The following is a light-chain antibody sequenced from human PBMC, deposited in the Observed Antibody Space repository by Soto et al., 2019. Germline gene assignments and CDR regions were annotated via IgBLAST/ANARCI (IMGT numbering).Light chain of an antibody. Sequence: EIVLTQSPDTLSLSPGERATLSCRASQRISISYLAWYQQRPGQAPRLLIYGTSTRATGIPDRFSGSGSGTDFTLTINKLEPGDFAVYYCQQYGGSSWTFGQGTK. J-gene: IGKJ1*01. V-gene: IGKV3-20*01. CDR3: QQYGGSSWT. CDR2: GTS. CDR1: QRISISY.